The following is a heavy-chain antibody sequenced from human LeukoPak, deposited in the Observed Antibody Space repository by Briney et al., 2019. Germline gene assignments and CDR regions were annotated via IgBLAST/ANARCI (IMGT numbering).Heavy chain of an antibody. Sequence: MTSETLSLTCAVYGGSFSGYYWSWIRQPPGKGLEWIGEINHSGSINYNPSLKRRVTISVDTSKTQFSLKLSSLTAADTAVYYCASPHMVRGAPNWFDPWGQGTLVTVSS. CDR2: INHSGSI. CDR3: ASPHMVRGAPNWFDP. CDR1: GGSFSGYY. J-gene: IGHJ5*02. V-gene: IGHV4-34*01. D-gene: IGHD3-10*01.